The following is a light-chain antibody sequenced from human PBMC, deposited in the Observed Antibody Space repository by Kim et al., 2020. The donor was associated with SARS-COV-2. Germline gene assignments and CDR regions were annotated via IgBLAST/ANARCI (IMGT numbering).Light chain of an antibody. CDR3: QAWDSSTVV. V-gene: IGLV3-1*01. CDR2: QDS. Sequence: GYPGQTASITCSGDKLGDKYACWYQQKPGQSPVLVIYQDSKRPSGIPERFSGSNSGNTATLTISGTQAMDEADYYCQAWDSSTVVFGGGTQLTVL. CDR1: KLGDKY. J-gene: IGLJ2*01.